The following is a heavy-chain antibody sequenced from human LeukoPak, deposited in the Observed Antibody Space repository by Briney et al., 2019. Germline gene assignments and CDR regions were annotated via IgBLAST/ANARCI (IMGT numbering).Heavy chain of an antibody. V-gene: IGHV3-23*01. CDR2: ISGSGGST. CDR1: GFTFGSYA. J-gene: IGHJ4*02. D-gene: IGHD3-22*01. Sequence: QAGGSLRLSCAASGFTFGSYAMSWVRQAPGKGLEWVSTISGSGGSTYYADSVRGRFAISRDNSTLYLQMNSLRAEDTAVYYCAKVRSGYYVLPVTDYWGQGTLVTVSS. CDR3: AKVRSGYYVLPVTDY.